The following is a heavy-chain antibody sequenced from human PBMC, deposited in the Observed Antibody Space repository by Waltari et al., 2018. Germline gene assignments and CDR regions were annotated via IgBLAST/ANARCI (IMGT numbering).Heavy chain of an antibody. CDR1: GSTFSRYW. D-gene: IGHD3-10*01. Sequence: GGSLRLSCEASGSTFSRYWMSWVRQTPGKGLEWVANINYDGRQKYDVDSVKGRFAISRDNAKNSVYLQMKSLRVEDTAIYYCAKSRGFEYWGQGALITVSS. CDR2: INYDGRQK. J-gene: IGHJ4*02. CDR3: AKSRGFEY. V-gene: IGHV3-7*01.